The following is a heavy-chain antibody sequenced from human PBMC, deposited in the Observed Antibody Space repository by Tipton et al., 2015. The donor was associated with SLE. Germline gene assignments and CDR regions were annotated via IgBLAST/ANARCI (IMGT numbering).Heavy chain of an antibody. Sequence: TLSLTCAVYGESLRHYFWTWIRQPPGKGPQWIGAIDLGGATKYNPSLKSRVTISVDTSKNHFSLRLNSVTAADTAVYYCAMRRPQFWCFDYWGQGNLVTVSS. CDR2: IDLGGAT. V-gene: IGHV4-34*01. J-gene: IGHJ4*02. CDR1: GESLRHYF. CDR3: AMRRPQFWCFDY. D-gene: IGHD2-8*01.